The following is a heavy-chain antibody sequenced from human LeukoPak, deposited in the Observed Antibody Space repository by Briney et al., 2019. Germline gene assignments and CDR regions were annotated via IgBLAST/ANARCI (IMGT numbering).Heavy chain of an antibody. CDR2: INHSGST. J-gene: IGHJ6*02. Sequence: PSETLSLTCAVYGGSFSGYYWSWIRQPPGKGLEWIGEINHSGSTNYNPSLKSRVTISVDTSKNQFSLKLSSVTAADTAVYYCARRFDFWRGMDVWGQGTTVTVSS. CDR1: GGSFSGYY. CDR3: ARRFDFWRGMDV. D-gene: IGHD3-3*01. V-gene: IGHV4-34*01.